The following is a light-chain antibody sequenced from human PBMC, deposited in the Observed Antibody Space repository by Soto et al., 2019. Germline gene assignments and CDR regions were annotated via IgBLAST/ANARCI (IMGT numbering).Light chain of an antibody. Sequence: QSVLTQPPSVSGAPGQRVTISCTGSSSKIGAGYNVYWYQQVAGTAPKLLIYGDSNRPSGVPDRFSGSKSGTSASLAITGRQAEDEDDYYCQSYDSSHTGWLFGGGTKLTVL. CDR1: SSKIGAGYN. CDR3: QSYDSSHTGWL. J-gene: IGLJ3*02. V-gene: IGLV1-40*01. CDR2: GDS.